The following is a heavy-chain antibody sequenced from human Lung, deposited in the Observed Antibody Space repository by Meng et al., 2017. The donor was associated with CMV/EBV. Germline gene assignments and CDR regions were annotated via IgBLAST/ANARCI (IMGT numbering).Heavy chain of an antibody. CDR1: GSMFNIYW. CDR2: IYPGDSDV. CDR3: ARQDWTYGHRAYYFDY. J-gene: IGHJ4*02. Sequence: GGSXRLXCKVSGSMFNIYWIGWVRQKPGKGLEWMGIIYPGDSDVRYSPSFQGQVTISADKSINTAYLQWSGLRASDTAMYYCARQDWTYGHRAYYFDYWGQGXLVTVSS. V-gene: IGHV5-51*01. D-gene: IGHD3/OR15-3a*01.